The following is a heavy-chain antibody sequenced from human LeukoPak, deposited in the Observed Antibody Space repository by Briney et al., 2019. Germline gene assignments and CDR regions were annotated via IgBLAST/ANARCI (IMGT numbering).Heavy chain of an antibody. Sequence: PSETLSLTCTASGGSISSSSYYWGWIRQPPGKGLEWIGSIYYSGSTYYNPSLKSRVTISVDTSKNQFSLKLSSVTAADTAVYYCARDKRITIFGVVIGPGGNFDYWGQGTLVTVSS. CDR3: ARDKRITIFGVVIGPGGNFDY. V-gene: IGHV4-39*07. J-gene: IGHJ4*02. D-gene: IGHD3-3*01. CDR1: GGSISSSSYY. CDR2: IYYSGST.